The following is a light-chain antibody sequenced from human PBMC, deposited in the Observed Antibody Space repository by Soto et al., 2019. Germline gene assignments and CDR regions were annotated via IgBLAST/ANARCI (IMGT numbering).Light chain of an antibody. CDR2: AAT. V-gene: IGKV1-9*01. CDR1: QVINNY. J-gene: IGKJ3*01. Sequence: DIQLTQSPSFLSASVGDSVTITCRASQVINNYLAWYQQQPGKAPKLLIYAATTLQSGVPSRFSGSGSGTEFTLTISSLQPEDFATYYCQQINSYLNSFGPGTTVEIK. CDR3: QQINSYLNS.